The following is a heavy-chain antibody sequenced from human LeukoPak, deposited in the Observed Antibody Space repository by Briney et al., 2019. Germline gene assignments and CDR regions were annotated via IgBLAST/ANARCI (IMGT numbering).Heavy chain of an antibody. Sequence: ASVKVSCKASGYTFIGYYMHWVRQAPGQGLEWMGWINPNSGGTNYAQKFQGWVTMARDTSISTAYIELSRLRSDDTAVYYCARGRFYPDIVATDAFDIWGQGTMVTVSS. V-gene: IGHV1-2*04. CDR2: INPNSGGT. J-gene: IGHJ3*02. D-gene: IGHD5-12*01. CDR1: GYTFIGYY. CDR3: ARGRFYPDIVATDAFDI.